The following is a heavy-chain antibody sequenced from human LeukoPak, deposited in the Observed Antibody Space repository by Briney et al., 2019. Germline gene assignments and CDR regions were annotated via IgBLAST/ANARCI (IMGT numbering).Heavy chain of an antibody. D-gene: IGHD1-7*01. CDR2: IYYSGST. J-gene: IGHJ4*02. Sequence: SETLSLTCTVSGGSISSYYWSWIRQPPGKGLEWIGYIYYSGSTNYNPSLKSRVTISVDTSKNQFSLKLSSVTAADTAVYYCARRNYGGHGIYDYWGQGTLVTVSS. CDR3: ARRNYGGHGIYDY. V-gene: IGHV4-59*12. CDR1: GGSISSYY.